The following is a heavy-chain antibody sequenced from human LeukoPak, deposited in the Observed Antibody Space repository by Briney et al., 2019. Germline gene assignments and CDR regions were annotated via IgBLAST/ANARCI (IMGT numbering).Heavy chain of an antibody. Sequence: SETLSLTCAVYGGSFSGYYWSWIRQPPGKGLEWIGEINHSGSTNYNPSLKSRVTISVDTSKNQSSLKLSSVTAADTAVYYCARTLVAGTRGYYYYYYGMDVWGQGITVTVSS. CDR3: ARTLVAGTRGYYYYYYGMDV. CDR1: GGSFSGYY. J-gene: IGHJ6*02. V-gene: IGHV4-34*01. CDR2: INHSGST. D-gene: IGHD6-19*01.